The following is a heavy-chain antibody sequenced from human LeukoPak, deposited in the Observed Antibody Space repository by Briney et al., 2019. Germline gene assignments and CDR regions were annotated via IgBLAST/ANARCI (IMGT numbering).Heavy chain of an antibody. J-gene: IGHJ3*02. CDR3: TTVLVGGYYPITGDAFDI. V-gene: IGHV3-15*01. CDR1: GFTFSNAW. CDR2: MKSKADGGTT. D-gene: IGHD3-22*01. Sequence: KTGGSLRLSCAASGFTFSNAWMSWVRQARGKGLEWVGRMKSKADGGTTDYAAPVKGRFTISRDDSKNTLYLQMNSLKTEDTAVYYCTTVLVGGYYPITGDAFDIWGQGTMVTVSS.